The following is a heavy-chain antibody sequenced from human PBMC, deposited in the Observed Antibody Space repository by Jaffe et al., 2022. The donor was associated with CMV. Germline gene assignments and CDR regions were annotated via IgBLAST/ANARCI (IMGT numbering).Heavy chain of an antibody. D-gene: IGHD6-19*01. CDR1: GFTFSSYA. Sequence: EVQLLESGGGLVQPGGSLRLSCAASGFTFSSYAMSWVRQAPGKGLEWVSAISGSGGSTYYADSVKGRFTISRDNSKNTLYLQMNSLRAEDTAVYYCAKDFEWGVQQLVRSGSSGWYGVADYWGQGTLVTVSS. CDR2: ISGSGGST. V-gene: IGHV3-23*01. CDR3: AKDFEWGVQQLVRSGSSGWYGVADY. J-gene: IGHJ4*02.